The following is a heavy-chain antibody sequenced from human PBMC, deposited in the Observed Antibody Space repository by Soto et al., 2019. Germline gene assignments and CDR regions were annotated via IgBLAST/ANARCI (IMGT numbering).Heavy chain of an antibody. Sequence: QVQLVQSGAEVKKPGASVKVSCKASGYTFSSYGITWVRQAPGQGLEWMGWVNIYEGSTNYAQKFQGRVTMTTDTATSTVYLELKSLRSHDTAIYYCTRERGGYSYGDYWGQGTLVTVSS. CDR3: TRERGGYSYGDY. CDR1: GYTFSSYG. V-gene: IGHV1-18*01. D-gene: IGHD5-18*01. J-gene: IGHJ4*02. CDR2: VNIYEGST.